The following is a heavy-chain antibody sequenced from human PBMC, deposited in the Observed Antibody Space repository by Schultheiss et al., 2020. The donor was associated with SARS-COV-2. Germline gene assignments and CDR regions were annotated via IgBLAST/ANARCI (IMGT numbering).Heavy chain of an antibody. CDR3: ARVGGGSYPRKGFDY. CDR1: GGSISSSSYY. Sequence: SETLSLTCTVTGGSISSSSYYWGCIRQPPGKGLEWIGEINHSGSTNYNPSLKSRVTISVDTSKNQFSLKLSSVTAADTAVYYCARVGGGSYPRKGFDYWGQETLVTVSS. J-gene: IGHJ4*02. V-gene: IGHV4-39*07. D-gene: IGHD1-26*01. CDR2: INHSGST.